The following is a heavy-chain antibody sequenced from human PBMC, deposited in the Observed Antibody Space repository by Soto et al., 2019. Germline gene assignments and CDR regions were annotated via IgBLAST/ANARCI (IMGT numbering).Heavy chain of an antibody. CDR3: ARDSRGSLR. D-gene: IGHD2-15*01. V-gene: IGHV4-61*01. J-gene: IGHJ4*02. CDR1: GGSVSSGSYY. CDR2: IYYSGST. Sequence: SETLSLTCTVSGGSVSSGSYYWSWIRQPPGKGLEWIGYIYYSGSTNYNPSLKSRVTISVDTSKNQFSLKLSSVTAADTAVYYCARDSRGSLRWGQGILVTVSS.